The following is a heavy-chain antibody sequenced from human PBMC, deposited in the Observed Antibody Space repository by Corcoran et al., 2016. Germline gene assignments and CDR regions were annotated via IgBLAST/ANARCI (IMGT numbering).Heavy chain of an antibody. J-gene: IGHJ4*02. CDR1: GYSFTSYW. V-gene: IGHV5-51*01. D-gene: IGHD6-13*01. CDR3: ARGSPTRGSLFAAYSSSWSYFDY. Sequence: EVQLVQAGAEVKKPWESLKISCKGSGYSFTSYWIGWVRQMPGKGLEWMGIIYPGDSDTRYSPSFQGQVTIAADKSISTAYLQWSSLKASDTAMYYCARGSPTRGSLFAAYSSSWSYFDYWGQGTLVTVSS. CDR2: IYPGDSDT.